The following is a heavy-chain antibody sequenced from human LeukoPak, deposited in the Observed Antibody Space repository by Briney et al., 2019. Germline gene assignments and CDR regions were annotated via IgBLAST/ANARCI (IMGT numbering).Heavy chain of an antibody. J-gene: IGHJ5*02. Sequence: GGSLRLSCAASEFTFSSYWMHWVRQAPGEGLVWVSRISGDGSSTSYADSVEGRFTISRDNGKNTLYLQMNSLRAEDTAVYYYTRRVDATRWYDPWGQGTLVTVSS. CDR2: ISGDGSST. V-gene: IGHV3-74*01. D-gene: IGHD2-15*01. CDR1: EFTFSSYW. CDR3: TRRVDATRWYDP.